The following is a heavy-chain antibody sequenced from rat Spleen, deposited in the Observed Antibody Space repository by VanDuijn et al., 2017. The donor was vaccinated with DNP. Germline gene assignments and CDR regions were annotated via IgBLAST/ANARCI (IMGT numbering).Heavy chain of an antibody. D-gene: IGHD1-6*01. CDR2: ISPSGSRP. Sequence: EVQLVESGGGLVQPGRSLKLSCAASGFTFRNYDMAWVRQAPTKGLEWVAAISPSGSRPYSPDSVKGRFTISRDTAKSSLYLQMNSLKSEDTATYYCTRGVYYGSSWAFDYWGHGVMVTVSS. V-gene: IGHV5S23*01. CDR3: TRGVYYGSSWAFDY. CDR1: GFTFRNYD. J-gene: IGHJ2*01.